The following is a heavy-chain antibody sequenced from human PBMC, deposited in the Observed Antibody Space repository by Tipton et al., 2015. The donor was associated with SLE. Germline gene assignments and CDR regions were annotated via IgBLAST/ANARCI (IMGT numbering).Heavy chain of an antibody. CDR1: GGSFSGYY. J-gene: IGHJ5*02. V-gene: IGHV4-34*01. CDR2: VNHSGST. Sequence: TLSLTCAVYGGSFSGYYWSWIRQPPGKGLEWIGEVNHSGSTNYNPSLKSRVTISADTSKNQFSLKVSSVTAADSAVYYCANDYGGSRGYDNCFDPWGQGTLVTVSS. CDR3: ANDYGGSRGYDNCFDP. D-gene: IGHD5-12*01.